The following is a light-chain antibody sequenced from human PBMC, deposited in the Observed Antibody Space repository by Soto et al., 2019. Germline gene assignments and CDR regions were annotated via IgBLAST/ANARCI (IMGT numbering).Light chain of an antibody. CDR3: LLYYGGAGR. CDR2: STD. J-gene: IGLJ1*01. Sequence: QAVVTQEPSLTVSPGGTVTLTCASSTGEVSSGNFPNWFQQKPGQAPRALTYSTDSKYSWTPARFSGSLVGGKAALTLSGVQPEDEADYYCLLYYGGAGRFGTGTKVTVL. CDR1: TGEVSSGNF. V-gene: IGLV7-43*01.